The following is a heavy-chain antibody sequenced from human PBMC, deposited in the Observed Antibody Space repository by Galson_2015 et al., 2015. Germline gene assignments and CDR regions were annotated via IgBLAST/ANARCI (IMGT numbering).Heavy chain of an antibody. CDR2: IKQDGSEK. CDR3: ARDGAQGAADV. V-gene: IGHV3-7*01. D-gene: IGHD1-26*01. J-gene: IGHJ3*01. CDR1: GFTFSSYW. Sequence: SLRLSCAVSGFTFSSYWMTWVRQAPGRGLEWVASIKQDGSEKYYVDSVKGRFTISRDNAKNSLYLQMNSLRVEDAAVYYCARDGAQGAADVWGLETMVTVSS.